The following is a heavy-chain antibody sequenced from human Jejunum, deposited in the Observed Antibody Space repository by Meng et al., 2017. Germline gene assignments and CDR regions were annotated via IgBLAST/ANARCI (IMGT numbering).Heavy chain of an antibody. CDR1: GDSVSSNSAA. D-gene: IGHD1-26*01. CDR2: TYYRSKWYN. CDR3: ARAREGGWYFDL. V-gene: IGHV6-1*01. Sequence: APLDTSGPGMLKASEALSVNWALSGDSVSSNSAAWNWIRKSPSMGLEWLGRTYYRSKWYNEYAVSVKSRITINPDTSKNQFSLQLNSVTPEDTAVYYCARAREGGWYFDLWGRGTLVTVSS. J-gene: IGHJ2*01.